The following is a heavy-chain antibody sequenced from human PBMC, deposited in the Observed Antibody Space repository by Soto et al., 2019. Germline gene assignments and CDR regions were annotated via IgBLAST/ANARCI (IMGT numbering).Heavy chain of an antibody. CDR1: GFTFSSYS. D-gene: IGHD6-19*01. Sequence: EVQLVESGGGLVKPGGSLRLSCAASGFTFSSYSMNWVRQAPGEGLGWVSSISSSSSYIYYADSVKGRFTISRDNAKNSLYLQMNSLRAEDTAVYYCARFVAVAGRGDWFDPWGQGTLVTVSS. J-gene: IGHJ5*02. CDR2: ISSSSSYI. V-gene: IGHV3-21*01. CDR3: ARFVAVAGRGDWFDP.